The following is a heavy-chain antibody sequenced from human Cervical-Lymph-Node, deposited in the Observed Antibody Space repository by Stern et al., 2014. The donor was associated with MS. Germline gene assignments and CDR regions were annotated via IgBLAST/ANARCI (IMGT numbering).Heavy chain of an antibody. CDR2: IYWDRQK. CDR1: GFSLSTSGLG. V-gene: IGHV2-5*02. CDR3: AHRTAGPFDY. Sequence: QITLKESGPALVKPTQTLTLTCTFSGFSLSTSGLGVGWIRQPPGEALEWLAYIYWDRQKRYSPSLKSRLTITKDTSKNQVVLTLTNVDPVDTATYYCAHRTAGPFDYWGQGTLVTVSS. J-gene: IGHJ4*02.